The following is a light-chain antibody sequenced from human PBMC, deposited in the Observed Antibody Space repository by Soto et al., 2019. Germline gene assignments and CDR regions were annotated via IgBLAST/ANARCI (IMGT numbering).Light chain of an antibody. V-gene: IGKV1-5*01. J-gene: IGKJ2*01. CDR1: QNLGKW. Sequence: IPLTQSPSFVSASVGDRVAITCRASQNLGKWLAWYQHKAGKAPKLLVFDASNLQDGVPSRFSGTGSGTEFTLTISGLQPDDFGTYYCQQYEHSYSFGQGTTVDIK. CDR2: DAS. CDR3: QQYEHSYS.